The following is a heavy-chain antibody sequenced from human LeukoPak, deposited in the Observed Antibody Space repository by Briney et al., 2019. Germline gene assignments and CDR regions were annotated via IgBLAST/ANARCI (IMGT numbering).Heavy chain of an antibody. Sequence: SETLSLTCTVSGGSISSSSYSWGWIRQPPGKGLEWIVSIYYSGSTYYNPSLRSRVTISVDTSKNQFSLKLSSVTAADTAVYYCARLGPDGLDGYAVADYWGKGTLVTVSS. D-gene: IGHD1-1*01. V-gene: IGHV4-39*01. J-gene: IGHJ4*02. CDR1: GGSISSSSYS. CDR3: ARLGPDGLDGYAVADY. CDR2: IYYSGST.